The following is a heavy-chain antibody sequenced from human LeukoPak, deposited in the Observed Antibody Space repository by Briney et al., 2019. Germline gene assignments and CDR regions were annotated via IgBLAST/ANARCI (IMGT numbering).Heavy chain of an antibody. V-gene: IGHV1-2*02. CDR2: INPNSGGT. J-gene: IGHJ3*02. CDR3: ARDIVLMVYAKRGDAFDI. D-gene: IGHD2-8*01. CDR1: GYTFTGYY. Sequence: GASVKVSCKASGYTFTGYYMHWVRQAPGQGLEWMGWINPNSGGTNYAQKFQGRVTMTRDTSISTAYMELSRLRSDDTAVYYCARDIVLMVYAKRGDAFDIWGQGTMVTVSS.